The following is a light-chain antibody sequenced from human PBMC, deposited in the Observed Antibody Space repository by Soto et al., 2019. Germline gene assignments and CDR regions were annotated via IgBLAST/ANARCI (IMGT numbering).Light chain of an antibody. CDR1: SSDVGSYNL. CDR2: EGS. Sequence: QSALTQPASVSGSPGQSITISCTGTSSDVGSYNLVSWYQQHTGKAPKLMIYEGSKRPSGVSNRFSRSKSGTTASLTISGLQAEDGADYYCCSYAGSSTFVFGGGTKLTVL. J-gene: IGLJ2*01. CDR3: CSYAGSSTFV. V-gene: IGLV2-23*03.